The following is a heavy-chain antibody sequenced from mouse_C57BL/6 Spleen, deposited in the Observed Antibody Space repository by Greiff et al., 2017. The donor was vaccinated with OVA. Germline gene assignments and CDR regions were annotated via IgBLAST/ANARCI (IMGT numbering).Heavy chain of an antibody. Sequence: QVQLQQPGAELVKPGASVKLSCKASGYTFTSYWMQWVKQRPGQGLEWIGEIDPSDSYTNSNQKFKGKATLTVDTSSSTAYMQLSSLTSEDSAVYYCARWGGDWGQGTLVTVSA. V-gene: IGHV1-50*01. J-gene: IGHJ3*01. CDR2: IDPSDSYT. CDR3: ARWGGD. CDR1: GYTFTSYW.